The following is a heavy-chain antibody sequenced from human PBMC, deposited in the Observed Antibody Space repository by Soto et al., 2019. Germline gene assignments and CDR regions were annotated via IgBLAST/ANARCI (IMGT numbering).Heavy chain of an antibody. CDR1: GGSISSGGYY. CDR2: IYYSGST. V-gene: IGHV4-31*03. Sequence: SETLSLTCTVSGGSISSGGYYWSWIRQHPGKGLEWIGYIYYSGSTYYNPSLKSRVTISVDTSKNQFSLKLSPVTAADTAVYYCARAIYDILTGDPYYFDYWGQGTLVTVSS. D-gene: IGHD3-9*01. J-gene: IGHJ4*02. CDR3: ARAIYDILTGDPYYFDY.